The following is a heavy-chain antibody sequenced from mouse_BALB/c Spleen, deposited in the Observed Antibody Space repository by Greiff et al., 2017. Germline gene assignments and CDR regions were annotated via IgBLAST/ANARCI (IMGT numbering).Heavy chain of an antibody. D-gene: IGHD1-1*01. CDR1: GFSLTSYG. J-gene: IGHJ3*01. CDR3: AIDPLYD. CDR2: IWAGGST. V-gene: IGHV2-9*02. Sequence: VNLVESGPGLVAPSQSLSITCTVSGFSLTSYGVHWVRQPPGKGLEWLGVIWAGGSTNYNSALMSRLSISKDNSKSQVFLKMNSLQTDDTAMYYCAIDPLYDWGQGTLVTVSA.